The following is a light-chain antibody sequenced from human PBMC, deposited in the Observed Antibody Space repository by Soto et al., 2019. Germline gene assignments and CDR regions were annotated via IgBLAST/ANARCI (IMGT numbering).Light chain of an antibody. J-gene: IGKJ4*01. V-gene: IGKV3-15*01. CDR2: GAS. CDR1: QSVSSN. Sequence: EIVMTQSPATLSVSPGERATLSCRASQSVSSNLAWYQQKPGQAPRLLIYGASTRATDIPARFSGSGSGTEFTLTISSLQSEDFASYYCQQYNSWPLTFGGGTKVEIK. CDR3: QQYNSWPLT.